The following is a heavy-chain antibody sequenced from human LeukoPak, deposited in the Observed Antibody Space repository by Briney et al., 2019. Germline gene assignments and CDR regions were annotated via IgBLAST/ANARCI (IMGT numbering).Heavy chain of an antibody. CDR3: ARVYDVVVPAAKYYYYYMDV. D-gene: IGHD2-2*01. J-gene: IGHJ6*03. CDR2: ISAYNGNT. Sequence: GASVKVSCKASGYTFTSYGISWVRQAPGQGLEWMGWISAYNGNTNYAQKLQGRVTMTTDTSTSTAYMELRSLRSDDTAVYYCARVYDVVVPAAKYYYYYMDVWGKGTTVTISS. CDR1: GYTFTSYG. V-gene: IGHV1-18*01.